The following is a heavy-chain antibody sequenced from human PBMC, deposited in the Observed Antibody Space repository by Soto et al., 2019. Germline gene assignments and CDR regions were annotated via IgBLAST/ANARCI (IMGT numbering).Heavy chain of an antibody. J-gene: IGHJ5*02. Sequence: QITLRESGPTLVKPTQTVTLTCSFSGFSLSTTEGGVGWIRQPPGKALEWLGFIYWDDDRLYSPSLKSRLTITKDTSNKQVVLTMTNMDPVDTGTYYCTHRRADCSGGTCYHWFDPWGQGTLVTVSS. CDR1: GFSLSTTEGG. CDR2: IYWDDDR. CDR3: THRRADCSGGTCYHWFDP. D-gene: IGHD2-15*01. V-gene: IGHV2-5*02.